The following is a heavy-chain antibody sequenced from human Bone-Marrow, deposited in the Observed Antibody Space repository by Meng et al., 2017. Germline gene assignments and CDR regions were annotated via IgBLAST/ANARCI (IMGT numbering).Heavy chain of an antibody. Sequence: VHWVNLGVRGKDPEAPVKVSCKVSGYTLTSYGISWVRQAPGQGLEWMGWISAYNGNTNYAQKLQGRVTMTTDTSTSTAYMELRSLRSDDTAVYYCARTTGTSRFFDYWGQGTLVTVSS. CDR2: ISAYNGNT. D-gene: IGHD1-1*01. CDR3: ARTTGTSRFFDY. CDR1: GYTLTSYG. V-gene: IGHV1-18*01. J-gene: IGHJ4*02.